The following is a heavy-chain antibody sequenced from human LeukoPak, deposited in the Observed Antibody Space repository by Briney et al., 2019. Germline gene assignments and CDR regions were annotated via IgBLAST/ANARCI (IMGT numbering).Heavy chain of an antibody. D-gene: IGHD5-12*01. CDR3: ARDLSVCSGYESPGY. CDR1: GSTFSSHA. Sequence: GGSLRLSCAASGSTFSSHAMSSVHQAPGKGLESVSAISGSGGSTNHADSVTGRLTTSRDNSTNSLYLQMNSLRPEDTAVYYCARDLSVCSGYESPGYWGQGTLVTVSS. V-gene: IGHV3-23*01. J-gene: IGHJ4*02. CDR2: ISGSGGST.